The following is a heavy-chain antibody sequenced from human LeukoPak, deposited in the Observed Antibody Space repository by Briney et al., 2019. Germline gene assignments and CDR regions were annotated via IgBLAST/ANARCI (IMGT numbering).Heavy chain of an antibody. Sequence: PGGSLRLSCAASGFTFSNAWMSWVRQAPGKGLEWVGRIKSKTDGGTTDYAAPVKGRFTISRDDSKNTLYLQMNSLKTEDTAVYYCTTDGSGTWIQLWYGPFDYWGQGTLVTVSS. D-gene: IGHD5-18*01. J-gene: IGHJ4*02. CDR1: GFTFSNAW. CDR2: IKSKTDGGTT. CDR3: TTDGSGTWIQLWYGPFDY. V-gene: IGHV3-15*01.